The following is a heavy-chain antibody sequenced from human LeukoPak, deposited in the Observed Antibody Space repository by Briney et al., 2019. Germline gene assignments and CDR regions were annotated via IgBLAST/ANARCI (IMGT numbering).Heavy chain of an antibody. V-gene: IGHV4-4*07. CDR2: IYSSGST. D-gene: IGHD5-24*01. Sequence: PSETLSLTCTVSGVSISSYYWSWIRQPAGKGLEWIGRIYSSGSTNDNPSLKSRVTISLDKSRNQFSLKLSSVTAADTAVYYCARDRRDRDNDIAYYFDYWGQGTQVIVSS. J-gene: IGHJ4*02. CDR1: GVSISSYY. CDR3: ARDRRDRDNDIAYYFDY.